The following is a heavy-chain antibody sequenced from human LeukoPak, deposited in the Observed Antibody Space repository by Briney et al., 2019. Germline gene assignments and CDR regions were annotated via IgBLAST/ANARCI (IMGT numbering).Heavy chain of an antibody. CDR1: RGSLSNYY. J-gene: IGHJ4*02. V-gene: IGHV4-59*08. D-gene: IGHD1-26*01. CDR3: ARREARYYFDY. Sequence: SETLSLTCTVSRGSLSNYYWSWIRQPPGKGLEWIGYISYSGSTNYSPSLKSRVTISLDTTKSQFSLKLGSVTAADTAVYYCARREARYYFDYWGQGTLVTVSS. CDR2: ISYSGST.